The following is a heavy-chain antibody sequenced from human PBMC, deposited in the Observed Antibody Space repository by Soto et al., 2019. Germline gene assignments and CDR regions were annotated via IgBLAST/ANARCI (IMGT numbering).Heavy chain of an antibody. V-gene: IGHV3-23*01. CDR3: AKDTFDI. J-gene: IGHJ3*02. CDR2: ISGSGSAT. CDR1: GFTFSNYA. Sequence: EVQLLESGGGLVQPGGSLRLSCAVSGFTFSNYAMSWVRQAPGKGLEWVSAISGSGSATFYADSVKGRFTISRDNSKNTLYLQMNSLRAEDTALDYCAKDTFDIWGQGTMVTVSS.